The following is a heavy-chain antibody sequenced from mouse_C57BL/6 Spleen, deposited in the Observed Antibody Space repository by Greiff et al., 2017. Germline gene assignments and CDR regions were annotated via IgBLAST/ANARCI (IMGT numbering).Heavy chain of an antibody. V-gene: IGHV1-50*01. Sequence: VQLQQPGAELVKPGASVKLSCKASGYTFTSYWLQWVKPRPGQGLEWIGEIDPSDSYTNYNQKFKGKATLTVDTSSSTAYMQLSRLTSEDAAVYYCASGCSDYWGQGTTLTVSS. D-gene: IGHD3-3*01. J-gene: IGHJ2*01. CDR1: GYTFTSYW. CDR2: IDPSDSYT. CDR3: ASGCSDY.